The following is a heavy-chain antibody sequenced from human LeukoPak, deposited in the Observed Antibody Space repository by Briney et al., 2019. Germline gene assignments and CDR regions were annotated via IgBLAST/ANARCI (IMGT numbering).Heavy chain of an antibody. Sequence: ASVKVSCKASGGTFSSYAISWGRQAPGQGLEWMGGIIPIFGTANYAQKFQGRVTITADESTSTAYMELSSLRSEDTAVYYCARDGGTIRIAADWGAFDIWGQGTMVTVSS. CDR1: GGTFSSYA. J-gene: IGHJ3*02. CDR3: ARDGGTIRIAADWGAFDI. CDR2: IIPIFGTA. V-gene: IGHV1-69*13. D-gene: IGHD6-13*01.